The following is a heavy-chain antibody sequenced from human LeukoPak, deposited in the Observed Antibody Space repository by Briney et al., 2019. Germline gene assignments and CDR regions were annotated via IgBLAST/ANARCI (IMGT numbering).Heavy chain of an antibody. D-gene: IGHD5-18*01. Sequence: GGSPRLSCAASGFTFSSYAMSWVRQAPGKGLEWVSAISGSGGSTYYADSVKGRFTISRDNSKNTLYLQMNSLRAEDTAVYYCAKDHLQLGGYFDYWGQGTLVTVSS. CDR2: ISGSGGST. V-gene: IGHV3-23*01. J-gene: IGHJ4*02. CDR1: GFTFSSYA. CDR3: AKDHLQLGGYFDY.